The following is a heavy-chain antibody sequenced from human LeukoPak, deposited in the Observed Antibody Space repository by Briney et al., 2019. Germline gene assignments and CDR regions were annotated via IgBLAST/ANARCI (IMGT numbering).Heavy chain of an antibody. CDR1: GFTFSSYG. CDR2: IFGSGDNT. D-gene: IGHD3-10*01. V-gene: IGHV3-23*01. Sequence: PGGSLRLSCSASGFTFSSYGMHWVRQAPGKGLECVSDIFGSGDNTFYADSVRGRFTISRDNSKSTLYLQMNSLRAEDTAVYYCASRSYYLDNWGQGTLVTVSS. J-gene: IGHJ4*02. CDR3: ASRSYYLDN.